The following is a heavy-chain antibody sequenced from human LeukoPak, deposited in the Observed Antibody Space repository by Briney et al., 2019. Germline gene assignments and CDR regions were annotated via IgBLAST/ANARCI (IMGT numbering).Heavy chain of an antibody. V-gene: IGHV1-18*01. Sequence: ASVKVSCKASGYTFTSYGISWVRQAPGQGLEWMGWISAYNGNTNYAQKLQGRVTMTTDTSTSTAYMELRSLRSDDTAVYYCVVPTRMKYYDFWSGYDAFDIWGQGTMVTVSS. CDR1: GYTFTSYG. D-gene: IGHD3-3*01. CDR3: VVPTRMKYYDFWSGYDAFDI. CDR2: ISAYNGNT. J-gene: IGHJ3*02.